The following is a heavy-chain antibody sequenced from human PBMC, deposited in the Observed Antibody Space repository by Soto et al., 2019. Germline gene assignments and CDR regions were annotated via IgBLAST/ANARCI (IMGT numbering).Heavy chain of an antibody. CDR1: GFTFSTYA. V-gene: IGHV3-23*01. D-gene: IGHD3-3*01. CDR3: AKNGDFWSWGMDV. J-gene: IGHJ6*04. Sequence: GPLRLSCAASGFTFSTYAMTWVRQAPGKGLEWVSIISSTGDGTYYADSVKGRFTISRDNSQRTLNLQMNSLRAEDTAVYYCAKNGDFWSWGMDVWGKWTTVTVSS. CDR2: ISSTGDGT.